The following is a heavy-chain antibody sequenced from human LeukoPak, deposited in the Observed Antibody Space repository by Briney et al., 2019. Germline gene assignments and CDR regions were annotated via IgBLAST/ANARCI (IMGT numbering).Heavy chain of an antibody. CDR1: GFNFSSYA. V-gene: IGHV3-23*01. J-gene: IGHJ4*02. CDR3: AKTYYYDSSGYYGIYFDY. D-gene: IGHD3-22*01. CDR2: ISGSGGST. Sequence: GGSLRLSCAASGFNFSSYAMSWVRQAPGKGLEWVSAISGSGGSTYYADSVKGRFTISRDNSKNTLYLQMNSLRAEDTAVYYCAKTYYYDSSGYYGIYFDYWGQGTLVTVSS.